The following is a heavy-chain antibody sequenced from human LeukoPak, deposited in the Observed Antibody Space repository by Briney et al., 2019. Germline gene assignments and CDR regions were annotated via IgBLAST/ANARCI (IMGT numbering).Heavy chain of an antibody. CDR3: ARVRTVDDYFFYSYYYMDV. CDR2: ISGYNGKT. V-gene: IGHV1-18*01. J-gene: IGHJ6*03. Sequence: ASVKVSCKASGYTFINYGLSWMRQAPGQGLEWMGWISGYNGKTKYAQRLQGRVTMTTDTSTSTAYMELRSLRSDDTAVYYCARVRTVDDYFFYSYYYMDVWGKGTTVTISS. CDR1: GYTFINYG. D-gene: IGHD5-12*01.